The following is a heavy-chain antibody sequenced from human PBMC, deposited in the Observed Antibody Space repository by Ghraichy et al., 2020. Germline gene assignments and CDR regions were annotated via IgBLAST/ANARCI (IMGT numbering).Heavy chain of an antibody. D-gene: IGHD3-22*01. Sequence: GESLNISCAASGFTFSNAWMSWVRQAPGKGLEWVGRIKSKTDGGTTDYAAPVKGRCTISRDDSKNTLYLQMNSLKTEDTAVYYCTTDRESYYEGAGGYLGQGTLVTVSS. CDR1: GFTFSNAW. V-gene: IGHV3-15*01. CDR2: IKSKTDGGTT. J-gene: IGHJ4*02. CDR3: TTDRESYYEGAGGY.